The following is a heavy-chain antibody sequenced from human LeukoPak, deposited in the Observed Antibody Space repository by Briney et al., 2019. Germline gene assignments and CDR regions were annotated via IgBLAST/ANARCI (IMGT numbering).Heavy chain of an antibody. J-gene: IGHJ4*02. D-gene: IGHD6-13*01. CDR3: YAGVGIAAAGGMYDY. CDR1: GYSFTSYW. V-gene: IGHV5-51*01. Sequence: GESLKISCKGSGYSFTSYWIGWVRQMPGKGLEWMGIIYPGDSDTRYSPSFQGQVTISADKSISTAYLQWSSLKASDTATYYCYAGVGIAAAGGMYDYWGQGTLVTVSS. CDR2: IYPGDSDT.